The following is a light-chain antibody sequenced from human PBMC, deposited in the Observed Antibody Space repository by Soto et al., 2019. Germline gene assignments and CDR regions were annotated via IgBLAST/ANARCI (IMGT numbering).Light chain of an antibody. J-gene: IGKJ5*01. Sequence: DIHMTQSPSTLSASVLDIVTITFLASQSISSWLAWYQQKPGKAPKLLIYDASSLESGVPSRFSGSGSGTEFTLTISSLQPDDFATYYCQQSYSTPPGTFGQGTRLEIK. CDR1: QSISSW. CDR2: DAS. V-gene: IGKV1-5*01. CDR3: QQSYSTPPGT.